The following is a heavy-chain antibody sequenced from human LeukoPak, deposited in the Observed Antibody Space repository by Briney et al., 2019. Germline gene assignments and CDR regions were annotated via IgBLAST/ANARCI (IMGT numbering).Heavy chain of an antibody. J-gene: IGHJ5*02. Sequence: SGPTLVKPTQTLTLTCTFSGFSLSTSGVGVGWLRQPQGKALEWLALIYWDDDKRYSPSLKSRLTITKDTSKNQVVLTMTNMDPVDTATYYCAHSPEYGDYDWFDPWGQGTLVTVSS. CDR1: GFSLSTSGVG. CDR3: AHSPEYGDYDWFDP. CDR2: IYWDDDK. V-gene: IGHV2-5*02. D-gene: IGHD4-17*01.